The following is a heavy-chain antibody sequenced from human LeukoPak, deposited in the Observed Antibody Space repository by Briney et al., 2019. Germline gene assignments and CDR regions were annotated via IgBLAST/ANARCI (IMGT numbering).Heavy chain of an antibody. CDR3: ARESSSAPSDRNWFDP. J-gene: IGHJ5*02. D-gene: IGHD6-13*01. CDR1: GYTFTSYG. Sequence: RASVKVSCKASGYTFTSYGISWVRQAPGQGLEWMGWISAYNGNTNYAQKLQGRVTMTTDTSTSTAYMELRSLRSDDTAVYYCARESSSAPSDRNWFDPWGQGTLVTVSS. CDR2: ISAYNGNT. V-gene: IGHV1-18*01.